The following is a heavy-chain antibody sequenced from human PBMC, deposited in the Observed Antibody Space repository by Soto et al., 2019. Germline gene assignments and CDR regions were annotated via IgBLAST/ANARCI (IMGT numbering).Heavy chain of an antibody. J-gene: IGHJ6*02. V-gene: IGHV4-61*01. D-gene: IGHD2-2*02. CDR3: ARFVRSCSGTTCYTRADV. CDR2: IYSSGST. Sequence: QVQLQESGPGLVKPSETLSLTCTVSGGSVRRDTHYWSWIRQPPGKRLEWIGFIYSSGSTNYNPSLKSRVTMSVDTSKNQFSLKLRSVIVADTAVYHCARFVRSCSGTTCYTRADVWGQGTTVTVSS. CDR1: GGSVRRDTHY.